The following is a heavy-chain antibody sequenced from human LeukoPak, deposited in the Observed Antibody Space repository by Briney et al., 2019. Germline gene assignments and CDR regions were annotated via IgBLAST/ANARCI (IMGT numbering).Heavy chain of an antibody. Sequence: GGSLRLSCTASGFTFGDYAMSWVRQAPGKGLEWVGFIRSKAYGGTTEYAAAVKGRFTISRDDSKSIAYLQMNSLKTEDTAVYYCTRVLRWFGELSAFDYWGQGTLVTVSS. CDR2: IRSKAYGGTT. J-gene: IGHJ4*02. V-gene: IGHV3-49*04. CDR1: GFTFGDYA. D-gene: IGHD3-10*01. CDR3: TRVLRWFGELSAFDY.